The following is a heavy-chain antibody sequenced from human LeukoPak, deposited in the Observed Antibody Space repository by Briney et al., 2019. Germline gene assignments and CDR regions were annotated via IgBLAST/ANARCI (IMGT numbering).Heavy chain of an antibody. J-gene: IGHJ6*02. CDR2: MNTNSGNT. CDR3: ARFESVWIQLWPAYYYYGMDV. Sequence: ASVKVSCKASGYTFTSYDINWVRQATGQGLEWMGWMNTNSGNTGYAQKFQGRVTMTRNTSISTAYMELRSLRSEDTAVYYCARFESVWIQLWPAYYYYGMDVGGQETTDSVS. V-gene: IGHV1-8*01. D-gene: IGHD5-18*01. CDR1: GYTFTSYD.